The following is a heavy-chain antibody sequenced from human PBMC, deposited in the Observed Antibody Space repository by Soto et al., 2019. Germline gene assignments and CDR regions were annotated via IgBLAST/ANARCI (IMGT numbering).Heavy chain of an antibody. V-gene: IGHV4-4*07. D-gene: IGHD2-21*02. CDR1: SDSISRFS. Sequence: SETLSLTCTVSSDSISRFSWSWIRQAAGKGLEWIGRVYVNADTKYAPPLRSRLNISVDTSKNQFSLRLTSVTAADTAVYFCAREARGDFSGIFDYWGRGTLVTVSS. CDR3: AREARGDFSGIFDY. J-gene: IGHJ4*02. CDR2: VYVNADT.